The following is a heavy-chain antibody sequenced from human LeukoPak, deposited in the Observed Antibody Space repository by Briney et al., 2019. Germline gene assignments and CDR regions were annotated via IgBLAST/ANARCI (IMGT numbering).Heavy chain of an antibody. J-gene: IGHJ6*04. D-gene: IGHD3-3*02. CDR3: IAHFPYFYGFDV. CDR1: GFTIGTAW. CDR2: IKSEGEGATT. Sequence: GGSLRLSCVSSGFTIGTAWMSWVRQAPGKGLEWLGHIKSEGEGATTDYAAPAKGRFAISRDDSKNMIYLQMSSLKIDDTAIYYCIAHFPYFYGFDVWGKGTTVTVTS. V-gene: IGHV3-15*01.